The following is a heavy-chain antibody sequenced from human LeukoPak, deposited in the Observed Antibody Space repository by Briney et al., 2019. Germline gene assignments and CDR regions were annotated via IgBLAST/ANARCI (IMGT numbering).Heavy chain of an antibody. CDR1: GFTSSHYG. J-gene: IGHJ4*02. CDR2: IWNDGSNN. D-gene: IGHD4-11*01. V-gene: IGHV3-33*06. CDR3: AKDAQRGFDYSNSLEY. Sequence: PERSLRLSCAASGFTSSHYGMHWVRQAPGKGLEWVAVIWNDGSNNYYADSVKGRFTISRDNSKNTLYLQMNSLRAEDTAVYYCAKDAQRGFDYSNSLEYWGQGTLVTVSS.